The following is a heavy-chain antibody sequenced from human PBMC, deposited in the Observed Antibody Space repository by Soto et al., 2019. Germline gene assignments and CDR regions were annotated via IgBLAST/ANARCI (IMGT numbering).Heavy chain of an antibody. Sequence: ASVKVSCKASGGTFSSYAISWVRQAPGQGLEWMGGIIPIFGTANYAQKFQGRVTITADESTSTAYMELSSLRSEDTAVYYCARDGEGEVAGPNWFDPWGQGTLVTVPQ. CDR2: IIPIFGTA. D-gene: IGHD6-19*01. J-gene: IGHJ5*02. V-gene: IGHV1-69*13. CDR3: ARDGEGEVAGPNWFDP. CDR1: GGTFSSYA.